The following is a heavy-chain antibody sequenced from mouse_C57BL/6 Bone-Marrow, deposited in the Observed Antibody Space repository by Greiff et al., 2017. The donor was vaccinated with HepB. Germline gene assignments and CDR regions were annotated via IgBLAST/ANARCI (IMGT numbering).Heavy chain of an antibody. CDR2: IYPGSGNT. CDR1: GYSFTSYY. V-gene: IGHV1-66*01. Sequence: QVQLQQSGPELVKPGASVKISCKASGYSFTSYYIHWVKQRPGQGLEWIGWIYPGSGNTKYNEKFKGKATLTADTSSRTAYMQLSSLTSEDPAVYYCARIGVLRGPYVDYWGQGTTLTVSS. J-gene: IGHJ2*01. D-gene: IGHD1-1*01. CDR3: ARIGVLRGPYVDY.